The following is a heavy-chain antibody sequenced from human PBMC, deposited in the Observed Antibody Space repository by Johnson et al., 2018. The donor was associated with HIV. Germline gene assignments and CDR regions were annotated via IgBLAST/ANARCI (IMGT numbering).Heavy chain of an antibody. J-gene: IGHJ3*02. V-gene: IGHV3-11*04. Sequence: QVQLVESGGGVVQPGRSLRLSCAASGFTFSAYYMSWIRQAPGKGLDWVSYISSSGSTIYYADSVKGRFTISRDNAKNSLYLQVNSLRAEDTAVYYCARGWLFLDAFDIWGQGTMVTVSS. CDR3: ARGWLFLDAFDI. CDR2: ISSSGSTI. D-gene: IGHD3-9*01. CDR1: GFTFSAYY.